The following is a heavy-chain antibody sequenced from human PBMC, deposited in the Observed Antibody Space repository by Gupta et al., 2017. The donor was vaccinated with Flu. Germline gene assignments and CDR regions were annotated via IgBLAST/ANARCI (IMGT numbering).Heavy chain of an antibody. J-gene: IGHJ4*02. CDR1: ELTFSSSG. CDR3: ARAGEYCSSTSCGNDRIQLWFSFDY. V-gene: IGHV3-33*01. D-gene: IGHD2-2*01. CDR2: IWYDGSNK. Sequence: QVQLVESGGGVVQPGRSMRFSCAAPELTFSSSGMHWFREAQGKGLEVGAVIWYDGSNKYYADSVKGRFTSYREDYKNTLYLQMNSLRAEDTAVYYCARAGEYCSSTSCGNDRIQLWFSFDYWGQGTLVTVSS.